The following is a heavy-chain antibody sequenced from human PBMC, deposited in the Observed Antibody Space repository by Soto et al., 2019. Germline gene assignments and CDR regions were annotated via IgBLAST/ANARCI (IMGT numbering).Heavy chain of an antibody. Sequence: QVQLVQSGSEVKKPGSSVKVSCKASGGTFRNHVFNWVRQAPGQGREWMGGIIPVSGTPNYAQKFQGRVTIAADASTNTVYLEVSRLRSQDTAVYYCARDLEFRDGNISHLDYWGQGTLVTVSS. CDR1: GGTFRNHV. V-gene: IGHV1-69*01. D-gene: IGHD3-10*01. CDR3: ARDLEFRDGNISHLDY. J-gene: IGHJ4*02. CDR2: IIPVSGTP.